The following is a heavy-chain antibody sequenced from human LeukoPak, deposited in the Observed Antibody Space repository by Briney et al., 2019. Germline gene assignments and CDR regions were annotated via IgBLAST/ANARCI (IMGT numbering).Heavy chain of an antibody. J-gene: IGHJ4*02. V-gene: IGHV4-39*07. CDR3: ARGEDGTGDYRPTYFDS. D-gene: IGHD4-17*01. CDR1: GGTISSSSYY. CDR2: IYYSGST. Sequence: SQTLSLTCAVSGGTISSSSYYWGWIRQPRGKGLEWIGSIYYSGSTYYNPSLKSRVTISVDTSKKQFSLNLTSVTAADTAVYYCARGEDGTGDYRPTYFDSWGQGTLVTVSS.